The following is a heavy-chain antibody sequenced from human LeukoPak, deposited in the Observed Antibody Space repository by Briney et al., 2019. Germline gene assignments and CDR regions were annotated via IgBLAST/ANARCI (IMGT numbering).Heavy chain of an antibody. D-gene: IGHD6-13*01. Sequence: GGSLRLACAASGFTFSRYWMSWVRQAPGKGLEWVANIKQDGSEKYYVDSVKGRFTISRDNAKNSLYLQMNSLRAEDTAVYYCARSAGSSSWYEGYYFDYWGQGTLVTVSS. V-gene: IGHV3-7*01. CDR1: GFTFSRYW. CDR2: IKQDGSEK. CDR3: ARSAGSSSWYEGYYFDY. J-gene: IGHJ4*02.